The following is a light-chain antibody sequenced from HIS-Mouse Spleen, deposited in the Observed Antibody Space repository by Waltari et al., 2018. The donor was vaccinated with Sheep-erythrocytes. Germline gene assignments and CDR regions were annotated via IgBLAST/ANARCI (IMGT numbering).Light chain of an antibody. CDR3: QQYYSYLT. CDR1: QGISSY. Sequence: AIRMTQSPSSFSASTGDRVTITCRASQGISSYLAWYQQKPGKAPKLLIYAASTFQRGVPSRFSGSGSGTDFTLTISCLQSEDFATYYCQQYYSYLTFGPGTKVDIK. J-gene: IGKJ3*01. CDR2: AAS. V-gene: IGKV1-8*01.